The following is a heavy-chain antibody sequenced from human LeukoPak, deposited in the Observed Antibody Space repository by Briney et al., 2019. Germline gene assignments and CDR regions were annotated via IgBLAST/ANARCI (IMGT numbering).Heavy chain of an antibody. CDR1: GGTFSSYA. V-gene: IGHV1-69*13. CDR3: ARGGDILTGYYDFDY. D-gene: IGHD3-9*01. J-gene: IGHJ4*02. Sequence: SVKVSCRASGGTFSSYAISWVRQAPGQGLEWMGGIIPIFGTANYAQKFQGRVTITADESTSTAYMELSSLRSEDTAVYYCARGGDILTGYYDFDYWGQGTLVTVSS. CDR2: IIPIFGTA.